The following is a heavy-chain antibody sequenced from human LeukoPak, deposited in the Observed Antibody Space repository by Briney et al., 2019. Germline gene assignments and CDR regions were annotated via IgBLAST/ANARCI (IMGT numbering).Heavy chain of an antibody. Sequence: ASVKVSCKASGHTFTGYAMHWVRQAPGQGLEWMGWITPNSGTTNYAQKFQGRVTITSDTSTSTAYMELSTRGSNDTPVYYGARVYRGLHTNGSFDIWGQGTMVTVSS. D-gene: IGHD2-8*01. CDR3: ARVYRGLHTNGSFDI. CDR1: GHTFTGYA. J-gene: IGHJ3*02. CDR2: ITPNSGTT. V-gene: IGHV1-2*02.